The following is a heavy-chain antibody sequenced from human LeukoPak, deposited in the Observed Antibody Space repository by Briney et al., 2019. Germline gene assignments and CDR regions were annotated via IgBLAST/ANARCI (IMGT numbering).Heavy chain of an antibody. J-gene: IGHJ4*02. V-gene: IGHV3-30*02. CDR2: IRSDGSN. CDR3: AKGSASAGTLDY. D-gene: IGHD6-13*01. CDR1: GFSFSGYG. Sequence: GGSLRLSCAASGFSFSGYGMHWVRQAPGKGLEWVAFIRSDGSNYYGDSVKGRFTISRDNSKNTLYLQMNSLRAEDTAVYYCAKGSASAGTLDYWGQGTLVTVSS.